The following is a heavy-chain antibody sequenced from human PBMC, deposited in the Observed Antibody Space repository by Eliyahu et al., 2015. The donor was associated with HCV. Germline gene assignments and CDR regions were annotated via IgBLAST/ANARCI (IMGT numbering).Heavy chain of an antibody. D-gene: IGHD2-15*01. CDR1: GFTFSSYG. V-gene: IGHV3-33*08. CDR3: ARDGGDCRDGSCFSGLFDL. J-gene: IGHJ4*02. CDR2: IWHDGTNK. Sequence: QVQLVESGGGVVQPGGSLRLACEGSGFTFSSYGIHXVRQVPGKGLDWVALIWHDGTNKYYADSVKGRFTISRDNSKNTVYLQMNIARAEDTALYYCARDGGDCRDGSCFSGLFDLWGQGALVTVST.